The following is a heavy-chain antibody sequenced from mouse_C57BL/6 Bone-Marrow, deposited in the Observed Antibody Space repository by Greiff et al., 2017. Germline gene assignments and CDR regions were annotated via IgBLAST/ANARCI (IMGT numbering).Heavy chain of an antibody. CDR1: GFNIKDDY. CDR2: IDPENGDT. CDR3: TTYYYGSRGYFDV. Sequence: VQLQQSGAELVRPGASVKLSCTASGFNIKDDYMHWVKQRPEQGLEWIGWIDPENGDTEYASKFQGKATITADTSSNTAYLQLSSLTSEDTAVYYCTTYYYGSRGYFDVWGTGTTVTVSS. D-gene: IGHD1-1*01. V-gene: IGHV14-4*01. J-gene: IGHJ1*03.